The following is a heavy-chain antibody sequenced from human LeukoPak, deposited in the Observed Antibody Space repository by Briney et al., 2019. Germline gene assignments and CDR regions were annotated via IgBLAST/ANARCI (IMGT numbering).Heavy chain of an antibody. D-gene: IGHD4-17*01. CDR1: GFTFDDYA. CDR2: IKSKTDGGTT. V-gene: IGHV3-15*01. J-gene: IGHJ6*02. Sequence: KTGGSLRLSCAASGFTFDDYAMHWVRQAPGKGLEWVGRIKSKTDGGTTDYAAPVKGRFTISRDDSKNTLYLQMNSLKTEDTAVYYCTTATDTVNYYYGMDVWGQGTTVTVSS. CDR3: TTATDTVNYYYGMDV.